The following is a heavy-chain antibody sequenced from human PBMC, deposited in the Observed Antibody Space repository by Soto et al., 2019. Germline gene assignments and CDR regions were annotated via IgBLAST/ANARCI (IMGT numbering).Heavy chain of an antibody. CDR3: ARDRLFKENTWAFDL. J-gene: IGHJ3*01. Sequence: PSETLSLTCAVSGGSISTGDWWNWVRQAPGKGLEWIGEAYQDGTVIYNPSLKSRLTISLDKSTDRISLNLASVSAADTAVYYCARDRLFKENTWAFDLWGQGTMVTVSS. V-gene: IGHV4-4*02. D-gene: IGHD2-21*01. CDR2: AYQDGTV. CDR1: GGSISTGDW.